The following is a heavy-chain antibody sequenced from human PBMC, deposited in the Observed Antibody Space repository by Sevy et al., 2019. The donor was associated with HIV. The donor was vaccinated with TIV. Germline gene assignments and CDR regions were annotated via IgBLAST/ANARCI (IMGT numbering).Heavy chain of an antibody. D-gene: IGHD3-3*01. J-gene: IGHJ3*02. CDR3: ARGDTDNRFLEYGFDI. V-gene: IGHV1-69*10. CDR1: GGSFSTYP. Sequence: ASVKVSCKASGGSFSTYPISWVRQAPGQGLEWMGGIIPVLGIANYAQKFRGRVTITADKSTSTAYLEVSSLRSEDTAVYYCARGDTDNRFLEYGFDIWGQGTMVTVSS. CDR2: IIPVLGIA.